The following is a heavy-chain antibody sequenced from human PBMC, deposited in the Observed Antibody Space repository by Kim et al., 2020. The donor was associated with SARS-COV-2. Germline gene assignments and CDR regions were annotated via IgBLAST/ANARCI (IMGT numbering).Heavy chain of an antibody. V-gene: IGHV3-11*05. CDR3: ARALVDGVFRLDY. Sequence: YADSVKGRFTISRDNAKNSLYLQMNSLRDEDTAVYYCARALVDGVFRLDYWGQGTLVTVSS. J-gene: IGHJ4*02. D-gene: IGHD6-19*01.